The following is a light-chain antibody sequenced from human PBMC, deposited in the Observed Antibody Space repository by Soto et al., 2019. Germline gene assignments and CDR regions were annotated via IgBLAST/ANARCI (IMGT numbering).Light chain of an antibody. Sequence: QAVVTQPPSVSAAPGQKVTISCSGSNSNIGNNDVSWYQQVPGTAPKLLIYDNDKRPSAIHDRFSGSKSGTSATLDITGLQTGDEADYYCRTWDNSRRAGLFGGGTKLTVL. J-gene: IGLJ3*02. CDR1: NSNIGNND. V-gene: IGLV1-51*01. CDR3: RTWDNSRRAGL. CDR2: DND.